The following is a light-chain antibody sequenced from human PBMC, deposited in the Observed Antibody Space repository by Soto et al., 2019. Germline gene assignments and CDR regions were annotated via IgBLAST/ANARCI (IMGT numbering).Light chain of an antibody. CDR3: QKYNSAHQT. CDR2: AAS. CDR1: QGISNF. J-gene: IGKJ1*01. Sequence: DIQMTQSPSSLSASVGDRVTITCRASQGISNFLAWYQQKPGKVPELLIYAASTVQSGVPSRFSGSGSGTDFTLTISSLQHEDVATYYCQKYNSAHQTFGQGTKVEIK. V-gene: IGKV1-27*01.